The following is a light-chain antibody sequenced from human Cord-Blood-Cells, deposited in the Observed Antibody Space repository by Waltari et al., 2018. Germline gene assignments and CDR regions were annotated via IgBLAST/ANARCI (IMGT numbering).Light chain of an antibody. CDR2: AVS. Sequence: QSALTQPRSVSGSPGQSFTISCTGTSSDVGGYTSVPWYQQHPGKAPKLMIYAVSKRPSGVPDRFSGSKSGNTASLTISGLQAEDEADYYCCSYAGSYTYVFGTGTKVTVL. CDR3: CSYAGSYTYV. V-gene: IGLV2-11*01. CDR1: SSDVGGYTS. J-gene: IGLJ1*01.